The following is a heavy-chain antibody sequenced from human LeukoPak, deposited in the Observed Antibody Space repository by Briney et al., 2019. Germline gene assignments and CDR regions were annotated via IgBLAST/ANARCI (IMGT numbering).Heavy chain of an antibody. V-gene: IGHV3-9*03. D-gene: IGHD5-24*01. Sequence: GGSLRLSCAAAGFTFDDYAMHWVRQAPGKGLEWVSGIRWNSGSIGYADSVKGRFTISRENAKNSLYLQMNSLRAEDMSLYYCAKNLVPNIGDGYNGFDLWGRGTLVTVSS. CDR1: GFTFDDYA. CDR2: IRWNSGSI. CDR3: AKNLVPNIGDGYNGFDL. J-gene: IGHJ2*01.